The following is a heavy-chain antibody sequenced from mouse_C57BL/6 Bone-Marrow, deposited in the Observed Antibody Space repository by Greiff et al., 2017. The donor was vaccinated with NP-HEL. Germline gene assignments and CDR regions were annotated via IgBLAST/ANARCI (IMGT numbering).Heavy chain of an antibody. J-gene: IGHJ2*01. CDR3: TTHYGSSHFDY. D-gene: IGHD1-1*01. V-gene: IGHV14-4*01. CDR1: GFNIKDDY. CDR2: IDPENGDT. Sequence: EVKLQESGAELVRPGASVKLSCTASGFNIKDDYMHWVKQRPDQGLEWIGWIDPENGDTEYASKFQGKATITADKSSNTAYLQLSSLTSEDTAVYYCTTHYGSSHFDYWGQGTTLTVSS.